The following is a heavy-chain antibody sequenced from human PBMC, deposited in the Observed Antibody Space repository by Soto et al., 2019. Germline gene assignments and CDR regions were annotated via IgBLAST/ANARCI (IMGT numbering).Heavy chain of an antibody. CDR1: GGSISSYY. V-gene: IGHV4-59*08. J-gene: IGHJ4*02. CDR3: ARRYSSCFDY. CDR2: IYYSGST. Sequence: ETLSLTCTVSGGSISSYYWSWIRQPPGKGLEWIGYIYYSGSTNYNPSLKSRVTISVDTSKNQFSLKLSSVTAADTAVYYCARRYSSCFDYWGQGTLVTVSS. D-gene: IGHD6-6*01.